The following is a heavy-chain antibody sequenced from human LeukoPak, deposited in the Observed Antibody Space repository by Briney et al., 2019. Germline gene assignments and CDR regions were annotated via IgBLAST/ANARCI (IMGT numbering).Heavy chain of an antibody. Sequence: PGGSLRLSCAASGFTFSSYAMSWVRQAPGKGLEWVSAISGSGGSTYYADSVKGRFTISRDNSKNTLHLQMNSLRAEDTAVYYCAKGVLRYCSSTSCYRAFDYWGQGTLVTVSS. CDR1: GFTFSSYA. J-gene: IGHJ4*02. CDR2: ISGSGGST. D-gene: IGHD2-2*01. V-gene: IGHV3-23*01. CDR3: AKGVLRYCSSTSCYRAFDY.